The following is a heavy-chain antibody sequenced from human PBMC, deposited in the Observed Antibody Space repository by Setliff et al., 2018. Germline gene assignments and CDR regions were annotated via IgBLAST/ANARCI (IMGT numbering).Heavy chain of an antibody. D-gene: IGHD3-16*01. CDR2: MHSDGAT. V-gene: IGHV4-39*07. J-gene: IGHJ4*02. Sequence: SETLSLTCTVSGLSISTNRYYWGWLRQPPGRGLELIGLMHSDGATYSNPSLQSRVTLSLDASRSQFSLALTSVAAADTAMYYCARLPNYVWGSPVDYWGQGTLVTVSS. CDR3: ARLPNYVWGSPVDY. CDR1: GLSISTNRYY.